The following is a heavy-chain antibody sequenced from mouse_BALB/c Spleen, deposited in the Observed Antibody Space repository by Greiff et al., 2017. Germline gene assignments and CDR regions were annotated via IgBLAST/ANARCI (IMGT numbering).Heavy chain of an antibody. V-gene: IGHV1-7*01. J-gene: IGHJ3*01. CDR2: INPSTGYT. D-gene: IGHD1-2*01. CDR1: GYTFTSYW. CDR3: ARTVAATKFAY. Sequence: VKLQQSGAELAKPGASVKMSCKASGYTFTSYWMHWVKQRPGQGLEWIGYINPSTGYTEYNQKFKDKATLTADKSSSTAYMQLSSLTSEDSAVYYCARTVAATKFAYWGQGTLVTVSA.